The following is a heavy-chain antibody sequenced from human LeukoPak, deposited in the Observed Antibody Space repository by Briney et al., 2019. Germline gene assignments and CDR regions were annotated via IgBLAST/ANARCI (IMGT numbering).Heavy chain of an antibody. D-gene: IGHD5-24*01. J-gene: IGHJ4*02. CDR3: ARARRDGYNPGGY. CDR1: GGTFSSYA. CDR2: IIPILGIA. V-gene: IGHV1-69*04. Sequence: SVKVSCKASGGTFSSYAISWVRQAPGQGLEWMGRIIPILGIANYAQKFQGRVTITADKPTSTAYMELSSLRSEDTAVYYCARARRDGYNPGGYWGQGTLVTVSS.